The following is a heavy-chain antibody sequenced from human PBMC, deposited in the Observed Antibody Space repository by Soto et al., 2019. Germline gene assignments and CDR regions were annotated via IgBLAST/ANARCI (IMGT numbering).Heavy chain of an antibody. V-gene: IGHV4-34*01. Sequence: ETLSPTFAVNGGSFSAYYCTSIRQPPWNGLEWIGEINHSGSTNYNPSLKSRVTISVETSKNQFSLKLSSVTAAETAVYYCARGVGGLAARNYWGQATLVAVSS. D-gene: IGHD6-6*01. J-gene: IGHJ4*02. CDR3: ARGVGGLAARNY. CDR2: INHSGST. CDR1: GGSFSAYY.